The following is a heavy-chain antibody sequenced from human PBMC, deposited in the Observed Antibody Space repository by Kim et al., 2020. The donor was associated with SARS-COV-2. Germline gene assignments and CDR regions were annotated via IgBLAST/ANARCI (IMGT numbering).Heavy chain of an antibody. CDR2: IRGSDGST. CDR1: GFTFSAYA. V-gene: IGHV3-23*01. D-gene: IGHD3-22*01. Sequence: GGSLRLSCAASGFTFSAYAMSWVRQAPGKGLEWVSHIRGSDGSTDYADTVKGRFIISRDNANNTLHLQMNSLRAEDTAVYYCAKHFGSSGSEFQHWGQGTLVTVSS. CDR3: AKHFGSSGSEFQH. J-gene: IGHJ1*01.